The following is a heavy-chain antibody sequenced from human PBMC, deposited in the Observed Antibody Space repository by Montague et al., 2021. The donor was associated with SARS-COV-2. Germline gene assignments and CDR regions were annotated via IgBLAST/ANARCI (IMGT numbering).Heavy chain of an antibody. CDR2: INHGGST. V-gene: IGHV4-34*01. CDR1: GGSVSDYY. Sequence: SETLSLTCAVYGGSVSDYYWSWIRQPPGKGLEWIGEINHGGSTNYNPSXRSRVTTSVDTSKNQFSLKLTSVTAADTAVYYCARGPRITMIVVVITDIWFDPWGQGTLVTVSS. J-gene: IGHJ5*02. CDR3: ARGPRITMIVVVITDIWFDP. D-gene: IGHD3-22*01.